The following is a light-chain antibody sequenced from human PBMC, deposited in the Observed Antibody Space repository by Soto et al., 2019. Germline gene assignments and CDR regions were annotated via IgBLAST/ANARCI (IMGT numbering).Light chain of an antibody. J-gene: IGLJ3*02. Sequence: QSVLTQPPSVSEAPRQRVTISCSGSTTNIGNNAVSWYQQLPGQAPKLLIFYDAVLPSGVSDRFSGSKSGTSASLAISGLQSQDEADYYCASWDDSLDGWVFGGGTKVTVL. CDR1: TTNIGNNA. CDR2: YDA. V-gene: IGLV1-36*01. CDR3: ASWDDSLDGWV.